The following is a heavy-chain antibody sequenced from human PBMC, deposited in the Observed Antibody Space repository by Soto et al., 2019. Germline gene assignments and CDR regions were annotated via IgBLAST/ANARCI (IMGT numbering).Heavy chain of an antibody. D-gene: IGHD1-7*01. CDR3: ARDNNWNYYFDY. J-gene: IGHJ4*02. Sequence: SETLSLTCTVSGGSISSYYWSWIRQPPGKGLEWIGYIYYSGSTYYNPSLKSRVTISVDTSKNQFSLKLSSVTAADTAVYYCARDNNWNYYFDYWGQGTLVTVSS. CDR1: GGSISSYY. CDR2: IYYSGST. V-gene: IGHV4-59*01.